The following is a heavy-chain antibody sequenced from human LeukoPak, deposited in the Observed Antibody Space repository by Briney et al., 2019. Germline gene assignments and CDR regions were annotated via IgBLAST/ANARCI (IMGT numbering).Heavy chain of an antibody. V-gene: IGHV3-33*01. CDR2: IWYDGSNK. D-gene: IGHD6-19*01. CDR3: ARGLSSGWYRIDY. J-gene: IGHJ4*02. Sequence: AGGCLRLSCAASGFTFSSYGMHWVRQAPGKGLEWVAVIWYDGSNKYHADSVKGRFTISRDNTKNTLYLQMNSLRAEDTAVYYCARGLSSGWYRIDYWGQGTLVTVSS. CDR1: GFTFSSYG.